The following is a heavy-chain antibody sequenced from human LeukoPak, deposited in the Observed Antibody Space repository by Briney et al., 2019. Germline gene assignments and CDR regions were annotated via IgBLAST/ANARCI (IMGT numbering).Heavy chain of an antibody. D-gene: IGHD3-22*01. CDR3: AKEGGTMIVVEDYFDY. CDR1: GFTFTNYW. J-gene: IGHJ4*02. Sequence: GGSLRLSCAVSGFTFTNYWMSWARQSPGKGLEWVANIYLDGSRAYYVDSVKGRFTISRDNAKNSLFLQMNSLRAEDTAVYYCAKEGGTMIVVEDYFDYWGQGTLVTVSS. V-gene: IGHV3-7*01. CDR2: IYLDGSRA.